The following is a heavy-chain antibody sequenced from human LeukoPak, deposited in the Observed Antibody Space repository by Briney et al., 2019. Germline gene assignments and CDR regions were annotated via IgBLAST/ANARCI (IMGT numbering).Heavy chain of an antibody. CDR1: GFTFSRYG. Sequence: GGSLRLSCAASGFTFSRYGMHWVRRAPGKGLEGVAATWYDGSNKYYADSVKGRFTISRDNAKNTLYLQMNSLRAEDTAVYYCARPWGATTNFDYWGQGTLVTVSS. D-gene: IGHD5-24*01. CDR3: ARPWGATTNFDY. V-gene: IGHV3-33*01. J-gene: IGHJ4*02. CDR2: TWYDGSNK.